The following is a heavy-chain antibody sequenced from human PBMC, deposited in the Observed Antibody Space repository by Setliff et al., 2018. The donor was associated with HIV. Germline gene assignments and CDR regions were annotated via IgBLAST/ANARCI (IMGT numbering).Heavy chain of an antibody. Sequence: GGSLRLSCAASGFAFSTYAMSWVRQAPGKGLEWVSAISDSGGGTYYADSVKGRFTVSRDNSKYTLYLQMNSLRPEDTAVYYCARDVGPSMVRGVPSGYWGQGTLVTVSS. J-gene: IGHJ4*02. D-gene: IGHD3-10*01. V-gene: IGHV3-23*01. CDR2: ISDSGGGT. CDR1: GFAFSTYA. CDR3: ARDVGPSMVRGVPSGY.